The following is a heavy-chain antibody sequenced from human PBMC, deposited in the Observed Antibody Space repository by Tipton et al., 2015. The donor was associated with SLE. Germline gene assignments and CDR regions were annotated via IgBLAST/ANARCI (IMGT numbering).Heavy chain of an antibody. CDR3: ARSVLIVYDAFDI. CDR2: VYFTGTT. CDR1: GDSISTYY. J-gene: IGHJ3*02. V-gene: IGHV4-59*12. Sequence: TLSLTCTVSGDSISTYYWSWIRQPPGKGLEWIGHVYFTGTTNYNPSLKSRVTISVDASNDQFSLTLRPVTAADTAVYYCARSVLIVYDAFDIWGQGTKVSVSS. D-gene: IGHD2-8*01.